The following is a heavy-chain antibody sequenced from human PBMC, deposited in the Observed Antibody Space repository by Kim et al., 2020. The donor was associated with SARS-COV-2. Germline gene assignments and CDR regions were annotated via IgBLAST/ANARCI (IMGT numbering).Heavy chain of an antibody. Sequence: SETLSLTCTVSGGSISSYYWSWIRQPPGKGLEWIGYIYYSGSTNYNPSLKSRVTISVDTSKNQFSLKLSSVTAADTAVYYCARADFWAPRMDVWGQGTTVTVSS. CDR2: IYYSGST. D-gene: IGHD3-3*01. J-gene: IGHJ6*02. CDR1: GGSISSYY. CDR3: ARADFWAPRMDV. V-gene: IGHV4-59*13.